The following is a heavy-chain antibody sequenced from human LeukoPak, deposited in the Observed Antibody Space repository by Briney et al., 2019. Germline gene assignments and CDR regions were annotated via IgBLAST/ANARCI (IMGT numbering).Heavy chain of an antibody. Sequence: GGSLRLSCAASGFTFSDYYMSWLRQAPGQGLEGFSYISTSGTITHYADSVKGRFTISRDNTKNSLYLQMTSPRAEDKAVYYGPRGAGPLYDSGGQGTLATFS. J-gene: IGHJ5*01. V-gene: IGHV3-11*01. CDR2: ISTSGTIT. CDR3: PRGAGPLYDS. CDR1: GFTFSDYY.